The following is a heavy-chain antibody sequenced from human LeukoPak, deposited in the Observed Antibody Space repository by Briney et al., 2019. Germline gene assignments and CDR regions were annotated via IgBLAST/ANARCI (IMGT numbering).Heavy chain of an antibody. D-gene: IGHD5-18*01. CDR1: GVSISSGSYY. Sequence: SETLSLTCTVSGVSISSGSYYWSWIRQPAGKGLEWIGRIFTSGSTNYNPSLKSRVTISLDSSKNQLSLDLRSVTAADTAVYYCARGLSSGSSWGQGTLVTVSS. V-gene: IGHV4-61*02. CDR2: IFTSGST. J-gene: IGHJ4*02. CDR3: ARGLSSGSS.